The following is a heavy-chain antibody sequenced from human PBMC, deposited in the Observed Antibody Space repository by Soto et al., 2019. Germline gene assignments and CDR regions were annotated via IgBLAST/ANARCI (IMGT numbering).Heavy chain of an antibody. J-gene: IGHJ4*02. CDR2: IYYSGST. Sequence: PSETLSLTCTVSGGSISSSSYYWGWIRQPPGKGLEWIGSIYYSGSTYYNPSLKSRVTISVDTSKNQFSLKLSSVTAADTAVYYCARHAIGAVAGTANSDYWGQGTLVTVSS. CDR1: GGSISSSSYY. V-gene: IGHV4-39*01. D-gene: IGHD6-19*01. CDR3: ARHAIGAVAGTANSDY.